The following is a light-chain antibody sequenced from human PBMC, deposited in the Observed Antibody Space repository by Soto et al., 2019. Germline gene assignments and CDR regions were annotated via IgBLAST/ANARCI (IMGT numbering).Light chain of an antibody. V-gene: IGLV2-14*01. CDR2: EVS. Sequence: ALTQPASVSGSPGQSITISCTGTSSDIGAYNYVSWYQQYPGKAPKLMIYEVSNRPSGVSNRFSGSKSGNTASLTISGLQAEDEADYYCSSYTTTSTAVFGGGTQLTVL. CDR1: SSDIGAYNY. J-gene: IGLJ7*01. CDR3: SSYTTTSTAV.